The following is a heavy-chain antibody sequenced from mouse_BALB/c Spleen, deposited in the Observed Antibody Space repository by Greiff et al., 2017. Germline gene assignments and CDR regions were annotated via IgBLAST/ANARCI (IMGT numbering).Heavy chain of an antibody. J-gene: IGHJ3*01. D-gene: IGHD1-1*01. CDR3: ARGKGITPFAY. Sequence: VQLKESGGGLVKPGGSLKLSCAASGFAFSSYDMSWVRQTPEKRLEWVAYISSGGGSTYYPDTVKGRFTISRDNAKNTLYLQMSSLKSEDTAMYYCARGKGITPFAYWGQGTLVTVSA. V-gene: IGHV5-12-1*01. CDR2: ISSGGGST. CDR1: GFAFSSYD.